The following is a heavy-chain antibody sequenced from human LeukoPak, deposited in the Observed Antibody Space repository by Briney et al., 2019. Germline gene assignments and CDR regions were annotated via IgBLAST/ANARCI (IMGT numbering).Heavy chain of an antibody. Sequence: PSETLSLTCTVSGDSLSRSSWSWIRQSPGGGLEWIGYIFYGGTTNHNPSLKGRVTMSMVTSKDQFSLRLSSVTAADTAVYFCVRHWVHDFGGSDWYFDLWGRGTLVTVSS. CDR1: GDSLSRSS. V-gene: IGHV4-59*08. CDR3: VRHWVHDFGGSDWYFDL. CDR2: IFYGGTT. D-gene: IGHD4-23*01. J-gene: IGHJ2*01.